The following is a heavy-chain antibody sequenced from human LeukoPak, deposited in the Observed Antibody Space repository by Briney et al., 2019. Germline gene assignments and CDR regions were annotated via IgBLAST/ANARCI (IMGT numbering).Heavy chain of an antibody. D-gene: IGHD3-10*01. CDR3: ARGGESYKTVWFGELPTGWFDP. CDR1: GGSISSSSYY. V-gene: IGHV4-39*01. CDR2: IYYSGST. Sequence: NSSETLSLTCTVSGGSISSSSYYWGWIRQPPGKGLEWIGSIYYSGSTYYNPSLKSRVTISVDTSKNQFSLKLSSVTAADTAVYYCARGGESYKTVWFGELPTGWFDPWGQGTLVTVSS. J-gene: IGHJ5*02.